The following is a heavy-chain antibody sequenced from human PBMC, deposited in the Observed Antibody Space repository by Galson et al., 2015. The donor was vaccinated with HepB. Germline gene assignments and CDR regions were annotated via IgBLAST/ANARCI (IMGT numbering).Heavy chain of an antibody. J-gene: IGHJ4*02. CDR1: GDSVSSNSAA. CDR2: TYYRSKWYN. Sequence: CAISGDSVSSNSAAWNWIRQSPSRGLEWLGRTYYRSKWYNDYAVSVKSRITINPDTSKNQFSLQLNSVTPEDTAVYYCARDREGWIRRYSGSYYFDYWGQGTLVTVSS. CDR3: ARDREGWIRRYSGSYYFDY. D-gene: IGHD1-26*01. V-gene: IGHV6-1*01.